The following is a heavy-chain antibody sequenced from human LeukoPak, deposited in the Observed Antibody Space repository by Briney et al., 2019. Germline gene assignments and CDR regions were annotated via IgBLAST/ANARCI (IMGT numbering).Heavy chain of an antibody. CDR3: ARRHWGPIDY. V-gene: IGHV4-59*08. J-gene: IGHJ4*02. CDR1: GGSISSYY. Sequence: SETLSLTCTVSGGSISSYYWSWIRQPPGKGLEWIGYIYYSGSTNYNPSLKSRVTISVDTSRNQFSLKLSSVTAADTAVYYCARRHWGPIDYWGQGTLVTVSS. CDR2: IYYSGST. D-gene: IGHD7-27*01.